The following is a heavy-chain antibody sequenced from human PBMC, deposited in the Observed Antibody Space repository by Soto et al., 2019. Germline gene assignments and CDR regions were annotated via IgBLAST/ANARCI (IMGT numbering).Heavy chain of an antibody. J-gene: IGHJ4*02. CDR3: AGHVPSGTYFDS. CDR1: GGSISSYY. D-gene: IGHD1-26*01. V-gene: IGHV4-59*01. CDR2: MHYGGNS. Sequence: SETLSLTCSVSGGSISSYYCSWFRQPPGKGLEWIGHMHYGGNSDYNPSLRSRVTISVDTSRDQLSLKLTSVTAADTAVYYCAGHVPSGTYFDSWGQGTLVTVSS.